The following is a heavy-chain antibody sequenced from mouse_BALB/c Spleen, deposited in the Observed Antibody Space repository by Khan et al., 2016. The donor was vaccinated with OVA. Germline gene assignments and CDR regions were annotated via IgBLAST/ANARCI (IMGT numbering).Heavy chain of an antibody. Sequence: QVQLQQSGAELAKPGASVKMSCKASGYTFTSYWMHWVKQRPGQGLEWIGYINPSTGYTEYNQRFKDKATLTADKSSSTAYMQLSSLTSEESAVDYCENHGSSCAWLTNWGQGTLVTVSA. D-gene: IGHD1-1*01. V-gene: IGHV1-7*01. CDR2: INPSTGYT. J-gene: IGHJ3*01. CDR3: ENHGSSCAWLTN. CDR1: GYTFTSYW.